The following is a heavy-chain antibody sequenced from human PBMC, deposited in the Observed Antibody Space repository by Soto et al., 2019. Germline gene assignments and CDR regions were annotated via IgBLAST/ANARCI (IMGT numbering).Heavy chain of an antibody. Sequence: PGGSLRLSCAASGITFSNAWMTWVRQAPGKGLEWVGRIKSITDGGTTDYAAPVKGRFTISRDDSKDTLYLQMNNLRTEDTAVYHCTTDSADIVVVPATFGMDVWGQGTTVTVFS. CDR3: TTDSADIVVVPATFGMDV. V-gene: IGHV3-15*01. D-gene: IGHD2-2*01. J-gene: IGHJ6*02. CDR1: GITFSNAW. CDR2: IKSITDGGTT.